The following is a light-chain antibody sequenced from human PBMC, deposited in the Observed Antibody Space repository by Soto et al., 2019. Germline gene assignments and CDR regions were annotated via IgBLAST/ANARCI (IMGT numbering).Light chain of an antibody. J-gene: IGKJ1*01. CDR2: AAS. Sequence: DIQMTQSPSSLSASVGDRVTITCRASQSISSYLNWYQQKPGKAPKLLIYAASSLQSGVPSRFSGSGSGTDFTLTISSLQPEDSATYYCLQDINYPWTVGQGTKVDIK. CDR1: QSISSY. V-gene: IGKV1-39*01. CDR3: LQDINYPWT.